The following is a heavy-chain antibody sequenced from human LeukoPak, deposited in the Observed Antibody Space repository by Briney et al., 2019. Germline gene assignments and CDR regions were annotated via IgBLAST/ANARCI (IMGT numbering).Heavy chain of an antibody. CDR3: ARVVLYSSSWYGGSAFDI. CDR2: INPNSGGT. V-gene: IGHV1-2*02. J-gene: IGHJ3*02. D-gene: IGHD6-13*01. CDR1: GYTFTGYF. Sequence: GASVKVSCKASGYTFTGYFMHWVRQAPGQGLEWMGWINPNSGGTNYAQKFQGRVTMTRDTSISTAYMELSRLRSDDTAVYYCARVVLYSSSWYGGSAFDIWGQGTMVTVSS.